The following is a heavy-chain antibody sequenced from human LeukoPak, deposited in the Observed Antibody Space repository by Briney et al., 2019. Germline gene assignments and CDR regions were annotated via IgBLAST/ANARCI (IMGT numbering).Heavy chain of an antibody. J-gene: IGHJ4*02. CDR1: GFTFSSYA. CDR2: ISGSGDST. V-gene: IGHV3-23*01. D-gene: IGHD6-6*01. Sequence: GGSLRLSCAASGFTFSSYAMSWVRQAPGKGLEWVSAISGSGDSTYYADSVKGRFTISRDNSKNTLYLQMNSLRAEDTAVYYCAKVAGLWYSSASGYFDYWGRGTLVTVSS. CDR3: AKVAGLWYSSASGYFDY.